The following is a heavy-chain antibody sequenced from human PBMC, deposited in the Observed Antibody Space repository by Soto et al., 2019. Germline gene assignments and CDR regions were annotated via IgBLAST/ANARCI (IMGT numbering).Heavy chain of an antibody. CDR2: IIPIFGTA. Sequence: QVQLVQSGAEVQKPGSSVKVSCKASGGTFSSYAISWVRQAPGQGLEWMGGIIPIFGTANYAQKFQGRVTITADESTSTAYMELSSLRSEDTAVYYCARGVGGYSNYYRYYYGMDVWGQGTTVTVSS. V-gene: IGHV1-69*01. J-gene: IGHJ6*02. CDR3: ARGVGGYSNYYRYYYGMDV. CDR1: GGTFSSYA. D-gene: IGHD4-4*01.